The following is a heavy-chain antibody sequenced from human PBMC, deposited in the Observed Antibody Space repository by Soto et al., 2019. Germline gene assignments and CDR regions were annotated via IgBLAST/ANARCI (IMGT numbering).Heavy chain of an antibody. CDR2: ISYDGSNK. J-gene: IGHJ3*02. Sequence: PGGSLRLSCAASGFTFSSYAMHWVRQAPGKGLEWVAVISYDGSNKYYADSVKGRFTISRDNSKNTLYLQMNSLRAEDTAVYYCARTIYGDYAAFDIWGQGTMVTVSS. CDR1: GFTFSSYA. V-gene: IGHV3-30-3*01. CDR3: ARTIYGDYAAFDI. D-gene: IGHD4-17*01.